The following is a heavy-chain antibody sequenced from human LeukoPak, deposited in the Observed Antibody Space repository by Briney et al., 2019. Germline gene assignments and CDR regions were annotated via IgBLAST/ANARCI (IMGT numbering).Heavy chain of an antibody. CDR1: GFTFSSYE. V-gene: IGHV3-48*03. CDR2: ISSSGSTI. D-gene: IGHD3-9*01. J-gene: IGHJ4*02. CDR3: ARGEDTISHFDY. Sequence: SGGSLRLSCAASGFTFSSYEMNWVRQAPGKGLEWVSYISSSGSTIYYADSVKGRFTISRDNAKNSLYLQMNSLRAEDTAVYYCARGEDTISHFDYWGQGTLVTVSS.